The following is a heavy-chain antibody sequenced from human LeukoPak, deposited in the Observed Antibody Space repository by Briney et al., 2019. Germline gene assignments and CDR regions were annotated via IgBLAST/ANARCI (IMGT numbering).Heavy chain of an antibody. CDR3: ARAGYTSGWYYFDY. V-gene: IGHV4-59*10. J-gene: IGHJ4*02. CDR2: IYTSGST. CDR1: GGSFSSYY. Sequence: SETLSLTCAVYGGSFSSYYWSWIRQPAGKGLEWIGRIYTSGSTNYNPSLKSRVTMSVDTSKNQFSLRLSSVTAADTAVYYCARAGYTSGWYYFDYWGQGTLVTVSS. D-gene: IGHD6-19*01.